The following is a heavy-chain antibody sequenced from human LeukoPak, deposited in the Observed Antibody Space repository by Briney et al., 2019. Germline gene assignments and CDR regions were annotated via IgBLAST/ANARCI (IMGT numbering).Heavy chain of an antibody. CDR1: GFTFSSYA. D-gene: IGHD3-9*01. Sequence: PGGSLRLSCAASGFTFSSYAMNWVRQAPGKGLEWVSGISGSDGSTYHADSVKGRFTISRDNSKNTLYLQMNSLRAEDTAVYYCAREASYYDILTGYYPVDYWGQGTLVTVSS. J-gene: IGHJ4*02. CDR3: AREASYYDILTGYYPVDY. CDR2: ISGSDGST. V-gene: IGHV3-23*01.